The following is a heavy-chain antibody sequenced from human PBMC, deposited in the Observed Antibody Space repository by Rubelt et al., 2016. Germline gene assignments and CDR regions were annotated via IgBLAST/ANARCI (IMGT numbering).Heavy chain of an antibody. CDR3: ARYLPYSTYHDY. CDR2: IYYSGNT. D-gene: IGHD6-13*01. CDR1: GGSISSYY. Sequence: QVQLQESGPGLVKPSETLSLTCTVSGGSISSYYWSWIRQPPGKGLEWIGYIYYSGNTNYNPSLKSRVTISVDTSKSQFSLKLSSVTAADTAVYYCARYLPYSTYHDYWGQGTLVTVSS. J-gene: IGHJ4*02. V-gene: IGHV4-59*08.